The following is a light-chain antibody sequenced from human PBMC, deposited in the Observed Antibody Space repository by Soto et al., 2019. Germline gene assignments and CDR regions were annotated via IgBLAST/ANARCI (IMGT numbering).Light chain of an antibody. J-gene: IGKJ1*01. CDR2: GAS. V-gene: IGKV3-20*01. CDR1: QSVSSSY. CDR3: QQYGSSPQT. Sequence: EIVLTQSPGTLSLSPWEIATLSCRASQSVSSSYLAWYQQKPAQAPRLLIYGASSRATGIPDRFSGSGSGTDFTLTISRLEPEDFAVYYCQQYGSSPQTFGQGTKVDI.